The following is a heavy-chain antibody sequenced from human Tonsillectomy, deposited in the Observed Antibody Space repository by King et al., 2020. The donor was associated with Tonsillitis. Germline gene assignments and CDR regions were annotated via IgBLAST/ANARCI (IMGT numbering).Heavy chain of an antibody. CDR3: ARQESAAGTEPFDF. D-gene: IGHD6-13*01. CDR1: GGSISSDTSY. Sequence: QLQESGPGLVKPSETLSLTCTVSGGSISSDTSYWGWIRQPAGKGLEWIGNIYYSGHTYYNPSLKSRVTLSIDTSKTQFSLKVSSVTAADTAVYYCARQESAAGTEPFDFWGQGTLVTVSS. V-gene: IGHV4-39*07. CDR2: IYYSGHT. J-gene: IGHJ4*02.